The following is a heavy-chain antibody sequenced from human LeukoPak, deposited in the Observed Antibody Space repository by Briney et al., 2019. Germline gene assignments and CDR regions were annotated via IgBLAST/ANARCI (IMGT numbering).Heavy chain of an antibody. CDR3: ARDFTYGSLDY. Sequence: PGGSLRLSCTASGFTFTTFGYHWVRQAPGKGLEWVAIIHHDGTKENSAESVKGRFTISRDPSRNTLYLHMSNLRVEDTAMYYCARDFTYGSLDYRGQGTPVTLSS. D-gene: IGHD1-14*01. CDR1: GFTFTTFG. J-gene: IGHJ4*02. CDR2: IHHDGTKE. V-gene: IGHV3-33*01.